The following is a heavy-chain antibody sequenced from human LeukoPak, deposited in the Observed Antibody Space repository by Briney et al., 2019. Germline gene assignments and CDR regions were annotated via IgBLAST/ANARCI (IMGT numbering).Heavy chain of an antibody. V-gene: IGHV3-33*06. CDR2: IWYDGSNK. CDR3: AKDRGSSSSASDY. J-gene: IGHJ4*02. D-gene: IGHD6-13*01. Sequence: GRSLRLSCAASGFTFSSYGMHWVRQAPGKGLEWVAVIWYDGSNKYYAGSVKGRFTISRDNSKNTLYLQMNSLRAEDTAVYYCAKDRGSSSSASDYWGQGTLVTVSS. CDR1: GFTFSSYG.